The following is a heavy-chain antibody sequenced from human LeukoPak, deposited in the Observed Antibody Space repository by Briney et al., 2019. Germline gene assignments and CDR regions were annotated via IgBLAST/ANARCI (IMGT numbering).Heavy chain of an antibody. V-gene: IGHV3-23*01. CDR2: ISGGGGTT. J-gene: IGHJ3*02. D-gene: IGHD4-17*01. Sequence: GGSLRLSCSASGFTFSSHAVTWVRQPPGKGLEWVSSISGGGGTTYYADSVKGRFTISRDNSKSTLYLQTGSLRAEDMAVYYCARDKMSFRTGVLTTVTTFRAFDIWGQGTMVTVSS. CDR1: GFTFSSHA. CDR3: ARDKMSFRTGVLTTVTTFRAFDI.